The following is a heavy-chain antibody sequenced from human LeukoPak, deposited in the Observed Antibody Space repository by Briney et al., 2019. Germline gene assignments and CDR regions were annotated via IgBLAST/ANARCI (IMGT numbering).Heavy chain of an antibody. J-gene: IGHJ5*02. CDR3: ARDYYYDSSGYYFGPFDP. CDR2: IFYSGST. V-gene: IGHV4-30-4*01. D-gene: IGHD3-22*01. CDR1: GGSISSGDYY. Sequence: SETLSLTCTVSGGSISSGDYYWSWIRQPPGKGLEWIGYIFYSGSTYYNPSLKSRVTMSVDTSKNQFSLELSSVTAADTAVYYCARDYYYDSSGYYFGPFDPWGQGTLVTVSS.